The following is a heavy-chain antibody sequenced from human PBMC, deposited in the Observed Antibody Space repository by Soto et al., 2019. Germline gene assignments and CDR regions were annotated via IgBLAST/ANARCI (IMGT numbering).Heavy chain of an antibody. Sequence: QVQLRESGPGLVKPSETLSLTCSVSGDSMSEFYWSWIRQSPGKGLEWIGYVHYVGTTKYNPSHKSRVTISVDTSKKQFSLNLRSVTAADTAVYFCTRLNYHDTSGYPYFFDYWGQGAPVTVSS. CDR1: GDSMSEFY. J-gene: IGHJ4*02. D-gene: IGHD3-22*01. CDR2: VHYVGTT. CDR3: TRLNYHDTSGYPYFFDY. V-gene: IGHV4-59*12.